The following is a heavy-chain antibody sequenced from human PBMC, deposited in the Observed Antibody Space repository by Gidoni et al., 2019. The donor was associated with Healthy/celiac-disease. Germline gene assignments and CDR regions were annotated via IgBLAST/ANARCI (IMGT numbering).Heavy chain of an antibody. CDR3: ARGTYYYGSGTVYFDL. D-gene: IGHD3-10*01. Sequence: EVQLVESGGGLVKPGGPRGPSCTPSGFPSSAYSMNWVRQAPGKGLEWVSSISSSSSYIYYADLVKGRFTISRDNAKNSLYLQMNSLRAEDTAVYYCARGTYYYGSGTVYFDLWGRGTLVTVSS. CDR1: GFPSSAYS. J-gene: IGHJ2*01. V-gene: IGHV3-21*01. CDR2: ISSSSSYI.